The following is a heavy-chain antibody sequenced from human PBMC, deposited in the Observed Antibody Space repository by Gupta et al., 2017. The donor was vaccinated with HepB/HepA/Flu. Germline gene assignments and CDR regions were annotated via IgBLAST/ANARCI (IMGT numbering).Heavy chain of an antibody. V-gene: IGHV1-3*01. D-gene: IGHD5-12*01. Sequence: QVQLVQSGAEVKKPRASVKVFCKASGSSFISYAMHWVRQAPGQRLEWLGWISAGNGNTKYSQKFQGRVTFTRDTSASTAYMELSSLRSEDTAVYYCARDGHDDAFDIWGQGTMVTVSS. J-gene: IGHJ3*02. CDR1: GSSFISYA. CDR3: ARDGHDDAFDI. CDR2: ISAGNGNT.